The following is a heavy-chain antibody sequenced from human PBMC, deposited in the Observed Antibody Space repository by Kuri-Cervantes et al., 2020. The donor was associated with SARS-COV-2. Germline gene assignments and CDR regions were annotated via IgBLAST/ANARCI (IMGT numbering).Heavy chain of an antibody. D-gene: IGHD4/OR15-4a*01. CDR2: ISSSSSYI. CDR3: AKAGTITYWYFDL. V-gene: IGHV3-21*01. CDR1: GFTFSSYS. J-gene: IGHJ2*01. Sequence: GESLKISCAASGFTFSSYSMNWVRQAPGKGLEWVSSISSSSSYIYYADSVKGRFTISRDNAKNSLYLQMNSLRAEDTAVYYCAKAGTITYWYFDLWGRGTQVTVSS.